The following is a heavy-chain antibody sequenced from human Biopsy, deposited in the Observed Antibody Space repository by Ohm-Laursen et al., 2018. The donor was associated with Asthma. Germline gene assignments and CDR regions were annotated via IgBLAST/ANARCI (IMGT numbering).Heavy chain of an antibody. Sequence: SLRLSCAASGFTVSRDHMFWVRQAPGKGLEWVSVIYSGGTSHTADSVRGRFTISRDFSKNTLHLQMHSLRVEDTAVYYCAKERYYDFWSGYPIWGQGTMVTVSS. CDR3: AKERYYDFWSGYPI. CDR2: IYSGGTS. CDR1: GFTVSRDH. D-gene: IGHD3-3*01. V-gene: IGHV3-53*01. J-gene: IGHJ3*02.